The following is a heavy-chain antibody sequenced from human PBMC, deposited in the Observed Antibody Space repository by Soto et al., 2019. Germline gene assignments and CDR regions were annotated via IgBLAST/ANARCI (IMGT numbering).Heavy chain of an antibody. CDR2: IWYDGSNK. CDR3: ARVSDTAMVPPYNWFDP. J-gene: IGHJ5*02. V-gene: IGHV3-33*01. D-gene: IGHD5-18*01. CDR1: GFTFSSYG. Sequence: GSLRLSCAASGFTFSSYGMHWVRQAPGKGLEWVAVIWYDGSNKYYADSVKGRFTISRDNSKNTLYLQMNSLRAEDTAVYYCARVSDTAMVPPYNWFDPWGQGTLVTVSS.